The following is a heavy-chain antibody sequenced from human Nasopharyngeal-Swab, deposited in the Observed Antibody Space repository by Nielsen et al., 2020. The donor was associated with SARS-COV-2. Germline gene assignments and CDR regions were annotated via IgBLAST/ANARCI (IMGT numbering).Heavy chain of an antibody. Sequence: VRQAPGKGLEWVSSISNSSSYIYYADSVKGRFTISRDNAKNSLYLQMNSLRAEDTAVYYCARDNHCSSTSCYLWFSAYYYYMDVWGKGTTVTVSS. D-gene: IGHD2-2*01. V-gene: IGHV3-21*01. CDR2: ISNSSSYI. CDR3: ARDNHCSSTSCYLWFSAYYYYMDV. J-gene: IGHJ6*03.